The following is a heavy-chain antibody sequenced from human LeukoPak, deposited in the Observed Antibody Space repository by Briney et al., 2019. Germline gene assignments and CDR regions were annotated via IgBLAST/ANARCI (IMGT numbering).Heavy chain of an antibody. D-gene: IGHD2-2*01. CDR3: AGVPAAIGAFDI. CDR1: GFTFSSYS. J-gene: IGHJ3*02. Sequence: GGSLRLSCAASGFTFSSYSMNWVRQAPGKGLEWVSSISSSSSYIYYADSVKGRFTISRDNAKNSLYLQMNSLRAEDTAVYYCAGVPAAIGAFDIWGQGTVVTVSS. CDR2: ISSSSSYI. V-gene: IGHV3-21*01.